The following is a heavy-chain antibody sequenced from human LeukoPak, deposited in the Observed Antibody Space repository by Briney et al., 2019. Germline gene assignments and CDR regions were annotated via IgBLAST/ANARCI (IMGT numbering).Heavy chain of an antibody. Sequence: SETLSLTCTVSGASISSSSYSWGWIRQPPGKGLEWIGIISYSGSTSYNPSLKSRVTISVDTSKNQFSLKLSSVTAADTAVYYCARALYGSVGFDPWGQGTLVTVSS. J-gene: IGHJ5*02. CDR2: ISYSGST. CDR1: GASISSSSYS. V-gene: IGHV4-39*07. CDR3: ARALYGSVGFDP. D-gene: IGHD3-10*01.